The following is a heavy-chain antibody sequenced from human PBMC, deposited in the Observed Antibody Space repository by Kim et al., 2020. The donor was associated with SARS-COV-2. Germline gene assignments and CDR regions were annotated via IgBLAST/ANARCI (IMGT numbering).Heavy chain of an antibody. Sequence: GESLKISCKGSGYSFTSYWIGWVRQMPGKGLEWMGIIYPGDSDTRYSPSFQGQVTISADKSISTAYLQWSSLKASDTAMYYCARPRGSSIAAAGQDAFDIWGQGTMVTVSS. CDR3: ARPRGSSIAAAGQDAFDI. CDR1: GYSFTSYW. J-gene: IGHJ3*02. D-gene: IGHD6-13*01. V-gene: IGHV5-51*01. CDR2: IYPGDSDT.